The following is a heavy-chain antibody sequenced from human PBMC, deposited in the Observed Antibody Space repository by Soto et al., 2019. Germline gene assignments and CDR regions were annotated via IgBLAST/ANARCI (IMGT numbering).Heavy chain of an antibody. CDR3: ARHYNWKLDN. CDR2: IYYSGST. Sequence: QLQLQESGPGLVKPSETLSLTCTVSGGSIRSSTYSWGWIRQPPGKGLEWIGTIYYSGSTYYNPSLKSRVHMSVDTPKNQFSMELYSVNAADTAIYYCARHYNWKLDNWGQGALVTVSS. J-gene: IGHJ4*02. CDR1: GGSIRSSTYS. D-gene: IGHD1-20*01. V-gene: IGHV4-39*01.